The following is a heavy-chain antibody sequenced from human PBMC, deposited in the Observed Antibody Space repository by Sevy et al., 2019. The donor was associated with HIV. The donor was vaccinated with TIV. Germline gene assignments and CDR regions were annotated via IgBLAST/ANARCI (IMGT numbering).Heavy chain of an antibody. Sequence: ASVKVSCKASGGTFSSYAISWVRQAPGQGLEWMGGIIPIFGTANYAQKFQGRVTITADKSTSTAYMELSSLRSEDTAVYYCARGGNYYDSSVSSYYYYMDVWGKRTTVTVSS. J-gene: IGHJ6*03. D-gene: IGHD3-22*01. V-gene: IGHV1-69*06. CDR3: ARGGNYYDSSVSSYYYYMDV. CDR1: GGTFSSYA. CDR2: IIPIFGTA.